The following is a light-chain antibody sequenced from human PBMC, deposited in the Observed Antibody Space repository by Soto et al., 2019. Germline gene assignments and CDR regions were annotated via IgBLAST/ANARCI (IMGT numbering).Light chain of an antibody. V-gene: IGKV3-15*01. CDR1: QGIGVT. J-gene: IGKJ4*01. Sequence: EIVMTQSPATLSVSPGGGATLSCRASQGIGVTLAWYQQKPGQNPRRLIYNAFTRATGVPARFSGSGSGTDFTLTINSLQSEDFAVYYCQRYNDWPLTFGGGTKVEIK. CDR2: NAF. CDR3: QRYNDWPLT.